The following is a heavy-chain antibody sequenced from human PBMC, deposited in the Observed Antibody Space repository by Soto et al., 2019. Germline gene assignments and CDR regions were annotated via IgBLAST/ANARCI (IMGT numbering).Heavy chain of an antibody. CDR1: GGSFSGYY. D-gene: IGHD2-2*02. CDR2: INHSGST. Sequence: QVQLQQWGAGLLKPSETLSLTCAVYGGSFSGYYWTWIRQPPGKGLEWIGEINHSGSTHYNPSLKSRLNISVDKSKDQFALKRSSVTAADTAVYYCARGHTVGNWDQGTLVTVSS. V-gene: IGHV4-34*01. J-gene: IGHJ4*02. CDR3: ARGHTVGN.